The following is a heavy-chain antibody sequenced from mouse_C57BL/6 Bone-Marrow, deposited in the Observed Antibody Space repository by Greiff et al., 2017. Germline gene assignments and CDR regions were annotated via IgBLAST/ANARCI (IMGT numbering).Heavy chain of an antibody. CDR1: GFNIKDDY. Sequence: VQLQQSGAELVRPGASVKLSCTASGFNIKDDYMHWVKQRPEQGLEWIGWIDPENGDTEYASKFQGKATITADTSSNTAYLQLSSLTSEDTAVYYCTPDGNYDAMDYWGQGTSVTVSS. D-gene: IGHD2-1*01. CDR3: TPDGNYDAMDY. J-gene: IGHJ4*01. V-gene: IGHV14-4*01. CDR2: IDPENGDT.